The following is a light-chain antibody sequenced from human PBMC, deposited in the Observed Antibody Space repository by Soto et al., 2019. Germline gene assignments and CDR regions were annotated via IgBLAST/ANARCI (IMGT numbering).Light chain of an antibody. CDR3: CSYAGTYTWV. Sequence: QTALTQPRSVCGSPGQSVTISCTGTSSDVGGYNYLSWYQQHPGKAPKLMIYDVSQRPSGVPNRFSGSKSDNTASLTISGLQAEDEADYYCCSYAGTYTWVFGGGTQLTVL. J-gene: IGLJ3*02. CDR1: SSDVGGYNY. CDR2: DVS. V-gene: IGLV2-11*01.